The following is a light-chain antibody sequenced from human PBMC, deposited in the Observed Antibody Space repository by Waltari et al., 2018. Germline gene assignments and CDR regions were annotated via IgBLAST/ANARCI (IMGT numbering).Light chain of an antibody. CDR2: LGS. V-gene: IGKV2-28*01. J-gene: IGKJ2*01. CDR1: QSLLHSNGDNY. CDR3: MQALQTPPT. Sequence: DIVMTQSPLALPVTPGEPASISCRSSQSLLHSNGDNYLEWYLQKPGQSPQLLIYLGSNRASGVPDRFSGSGSGTDFTLKISRVEAEDVGVYYCMQALQTPPTFGQGTKLEIK.